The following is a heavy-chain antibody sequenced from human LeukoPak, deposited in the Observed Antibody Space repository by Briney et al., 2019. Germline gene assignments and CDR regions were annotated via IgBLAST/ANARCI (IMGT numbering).Heavy chain of an antibody. CDR2: INSDGSST. J-gene: IGHJ4*02. Sequence: GGSLRLSCAASGFTFSSSWMHWVRQAPGKGLVWVSRINSDGSSTNYADSVKGRFTISRDNSKNTLYLQMNSLRAEDTAVYYCANLHYDILTGYIYYFDYWGQGTLVTVSS. CDR1: GFTFSSSW. D-gene: IGHD3-9*01. V-gene: IGHV3-74*01. CDR3: ANLHYDILTGYIYYFDY.